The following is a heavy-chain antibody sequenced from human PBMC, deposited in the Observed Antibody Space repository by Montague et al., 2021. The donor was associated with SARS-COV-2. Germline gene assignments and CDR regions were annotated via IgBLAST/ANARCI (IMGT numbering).Heavy chain of an antibody. CDR3: AKVLGGWFPFPADY. Sequence: SLRLSCAASGFTFSSYAMSWVRQTPGKGLEWVSALCGSGGSLYYADSVKGRFTISRDNSKNTVYLWVNSLRADDTALYYCAKVLGGWFPFPADYWGQGTLVTVSS. CDR2: LCGSGGSL. D-gene: IGHD6-19*01. J-gene: IGHJ4*02. CDR1: GFTFSSYA. V-gene: IGHV3-23*01.